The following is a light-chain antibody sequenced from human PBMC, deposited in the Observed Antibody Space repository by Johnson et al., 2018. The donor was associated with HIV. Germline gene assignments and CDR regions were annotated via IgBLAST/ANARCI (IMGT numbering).Light chain of an antibody. CDR3: GTWDPSLSAGEV. J-gene: IGLJ1*01. CDR1: SSNVGNNY. Sequence: QSVLTQPPSVSAAPGQKVTISCSGSSSNVGNNYVSWYQQLPGTAPKLLIYDNNKRPSGIPDRFSGSKSGTSATLGITGLLPEDEADYYCGTWDPSLSAGEVFGTGTKVTVL. V-gene: IGLV1-51*01. CDR2: DNN.